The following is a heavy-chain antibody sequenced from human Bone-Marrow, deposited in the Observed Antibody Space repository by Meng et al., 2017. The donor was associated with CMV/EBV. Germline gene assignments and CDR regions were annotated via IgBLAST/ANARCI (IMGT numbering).Heavy chain of an antibody. Sequence: GESLKISCAASGFTFSDYYMNWIRQAPGKGLVWVSRINSDGSSTSYADSVKGRFTISRDNAKNTLYLQMNSLRAEDTAVYYCARVPAATFRAFDIWGQGTMVTVSS. CDR2: INSDGSST. D-gene: IGHD2-2*01. J-gene: IGHJ3*02. V-gene: IGHV3-74*01. CDR3: ARVPAATFRAFDI. CDR1: GFTFSDYY.